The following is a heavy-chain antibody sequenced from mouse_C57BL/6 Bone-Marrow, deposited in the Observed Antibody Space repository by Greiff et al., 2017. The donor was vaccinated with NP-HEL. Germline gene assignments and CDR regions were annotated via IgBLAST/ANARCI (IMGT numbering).Heavy chain of an antibody. V-gene: IGHV1-81*01. CDR1: GYTFTSYG. CDR2: IYPRSGNT. D-gene: IGHD1-1*01. J-gene: IGHJ3*01. CDR3: AREDYGSSPLAY. Sequence: KQSCKASGYTFTSYGISWVKQRTGQGLEWIGEIYPRSGNTYYNEKFKGKATLTADKSSSTAYMELRSLTSEDSAVYFCAREDYGSSPLAYWGQGTLVTVSA.